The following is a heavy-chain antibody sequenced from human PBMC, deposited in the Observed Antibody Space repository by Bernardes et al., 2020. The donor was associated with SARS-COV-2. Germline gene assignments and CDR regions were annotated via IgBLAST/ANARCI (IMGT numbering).Heavy chain of an antibody. CDR1: GLTFSNYA. CDR2: ISGSGDST. V-gene: IGHV3-23*01. D-gene: IGHD1-26*01. CDR3: AKGAGASGTYYSPYYFDY. J-gene: IGHJ4*02. Sequence: GGSLRLSCASSGLTFSNYAMSWVRQAPGKGLEWVSAISGSGDSTYYADSVKGRFTISRDNSKNTLYLQMNSLRAEDTALYYCAKGAGASGTYYSPYYFDYWGRRSLVTV.